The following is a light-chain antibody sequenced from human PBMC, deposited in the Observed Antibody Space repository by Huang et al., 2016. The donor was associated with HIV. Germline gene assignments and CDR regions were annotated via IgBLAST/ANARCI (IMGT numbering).Light chain of an antibody. CDR3: MQGSHWPIT. Sequence: DVVMTQSPLSLPVTLGQPASISCRSSQSLVHSDGNTYLNWLQQRPGQSPRSLIYKVSNRDSGVPDRFSGSGSGTDFTLKISRVEAEDVGVYYCMQGSHWPITFGQGTRLEIK. J-gene: IGKJ5*01. V-gene: IGKV2-30*02. CDR2: KVS. CDR1: QSLVHSDGNTY.